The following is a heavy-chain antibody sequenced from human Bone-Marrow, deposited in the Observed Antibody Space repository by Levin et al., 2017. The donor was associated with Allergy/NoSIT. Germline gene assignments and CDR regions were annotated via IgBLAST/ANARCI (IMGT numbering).Heavy chain of an antibody. Sequence: KPGGSLRLSCKASGYSFSIYGFNWVRQAPGQGLEWLGWISAYTGNTDYAQNFQGRVTMTTDTSTSTAYMDLRSLRSDDTAVYYCARGTAAGEIDYWGQGTRVTGYS. CDR1: GYSFSIYG. J-gene: IGHJ4*02. CDR3: ARGTAAGEIDY. CDR2: ISAYTGNT. D-gene: IGHD6-13*01. V-gene: IGHV1-18*01.